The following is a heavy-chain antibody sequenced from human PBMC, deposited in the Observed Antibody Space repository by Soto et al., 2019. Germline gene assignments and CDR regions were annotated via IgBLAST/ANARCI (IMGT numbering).Heavy chain of an antibody. CDR2: IYYSGST. J-gene: IGHJ3*02. V-gene: IGHV4-39*01. CDR3: ARLGTLLWFGELFAFDI. CDR1: GASISRYY. D-gene: IGHD3-10*01. Sequence: TCTVSGASISRYYWSWIRQPPGKGLEWIGSIYYSGSTYYNPSLKSRVTISVDTSKNQFSLKLSSVTAADTAVYYCARLGTLLWFGELFAFDIWGQGTMVTVSS.